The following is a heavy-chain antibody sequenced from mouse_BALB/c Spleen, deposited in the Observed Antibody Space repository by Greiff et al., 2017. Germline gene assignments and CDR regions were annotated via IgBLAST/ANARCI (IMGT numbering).Heavy chain of an antibody. CDR3: ASTVVAVGY. CDR2: IDPANGNT. CDR1: GFNIKDTY. J-gene: IGHJ2*01. V-gene: IGHV14-3*02. Sequence: VQLKQSGAELVKPGASVKLSCTASGFNIKDTYMHWVKQRPEQGLEWIGRIDPANGNTKYDPKFQGKATITADTSSNTAYLQLSSLTSEDTAVYCCASTVVAVGYWGQGTTLTVSS. D-gene: IGHD1-1*01.